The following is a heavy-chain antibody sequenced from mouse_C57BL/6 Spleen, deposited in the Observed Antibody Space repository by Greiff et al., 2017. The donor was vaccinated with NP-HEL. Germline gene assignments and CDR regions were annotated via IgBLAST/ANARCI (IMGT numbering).Heavy chain of an antibody. CDR2: INYDGSST. D-gene: IGHD2-12*01. J-gene: IGHJ4*01. Sequence: EVKLMESEGGLVQPGSSMKLSCTASGFTFSDYYMAWVRQVPEKGLEWVANINYDGSSTYYLDSLKSRFIISRDNAKNILYLQMSSLKSEDTATYYCARESNDVYAMDYWGQGTSVTVSS. CDR1: GFTFSDYY. CDR3: ARESNDVYAMDY. V-gene: IGHV5-16*01.